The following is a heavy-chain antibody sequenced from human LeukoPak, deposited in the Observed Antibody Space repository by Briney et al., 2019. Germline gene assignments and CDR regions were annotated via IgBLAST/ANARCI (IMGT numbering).Heavy chain of an antibody. CDR1: GGSIGRSSCY. Sequence: PSETLSLTCSVSGGSIGRSSCYWGWIRQPPGKGLEWIGSIYYSGSTYYNPSLKSRVTISVDTSKNQFSLKLSSVTAADTAVYYCASGPRPFDYWGQGTLVTVSS. CDR3: ASGPRPFDY. CDR2: IYYSGST. J-gene: IGHJ4*02. V-gene: IGHV4-39*01.